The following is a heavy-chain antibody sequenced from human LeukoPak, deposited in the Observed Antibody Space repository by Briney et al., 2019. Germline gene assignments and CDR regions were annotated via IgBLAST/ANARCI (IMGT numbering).Heavy chain of an antibody. CDR3: ARDIAEHNVNYHFLQDYYYMDL. CDR2: INPSGGST. D-gene: IGHD1-7*01. CDR1: GYTFTGYY. J-gene: IGHJ6*03. Sequence: EASVKVSCKASGYTFTGYYMHWVRQAPGQGPEWMGIINPSGGSTKYSQKFQGRVTMTRDTSTSTVYMELSSLRSEDTAVYYCARDIAEHNVNYHFLQDYYYMDLWGKGTTVTISS. V-gene: IGHV1-46*01.